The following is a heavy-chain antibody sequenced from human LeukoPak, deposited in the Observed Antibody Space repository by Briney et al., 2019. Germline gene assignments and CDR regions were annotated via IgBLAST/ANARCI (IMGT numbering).Heavy chain of an antibody. D-gene: IGHD2-15*01. CDR2: ISYDGVTQ. V-gene: IGHV3-30*01. Sequence: GGSLRLSCAASGFTFSNYFMHWVRQAPGKGLEWVAVISYDGVTQDYADSVRGRFTISRDTSKNTLYLQMNSLRAEDTAVYYCARVFTPFRLHAWFDPWGQGTLVTVSS. J-gene: IGHJ5*02. CDR3: ARVFTPFRLHAWFDP. CDR1: GFTFSNYF.